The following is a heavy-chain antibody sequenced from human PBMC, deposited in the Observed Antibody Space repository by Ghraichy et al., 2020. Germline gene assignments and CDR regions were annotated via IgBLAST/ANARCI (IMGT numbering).Heavy chain of an antibody. J-gene: IGHJ4*02. CDR1: GFTFSIYW. V-gene: IGHV3-74*01. CDR2: IKNDGSDI. CDR3: ARGGDGYNVDY. Sequence: GESLNISCAASGFTFSIYWMPWVRQDPGKGLVWVSRIKNDGSDISYADSVKGRFIISRDNDKNTLYLQMNSLRAEDTAVYYCARGGDGYNVDYWGQGTLVTVSS. D-gene: IGHD5-24*01.